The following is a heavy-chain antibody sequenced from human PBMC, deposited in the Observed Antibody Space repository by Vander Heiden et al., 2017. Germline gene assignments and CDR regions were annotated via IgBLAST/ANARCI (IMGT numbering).Heavy chain of an antibody. CDR3: ARRGRLPFDY. D-gene: IGHD6-25*01. CDR1: GGSFSGSY. Sequence: QVQLPQWGAGLLKPSETLSLTCAVHGGSFSGSYWTWIRQPPGKGLEWIGEINESGSTNYNPSLKSRVTISGDTSKNQFSLRLTSVTAADTAVYYCARRGRLPFDYWGQGTLVTVSS. CDR2: INESGST. J-gene: IGHJ4*02. V-gene: IGHV4-34*02.